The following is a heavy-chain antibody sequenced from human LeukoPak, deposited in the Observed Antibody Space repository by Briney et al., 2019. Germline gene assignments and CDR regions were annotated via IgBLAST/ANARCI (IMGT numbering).Heavy chain of an antibody. V-gene: IGHV6-1*01. CDR3: ARRRYYDYTGFFDY. Sequence: SQTLSLTCAISGDSVSSNSASWNWFRQSPSRGLEWLGRTFYTSKWNNDYAASVKSRITISPDTSKNHFSLQLNSVTPEDTAVYYCARRRYYDYTGFFDYWGQGTLVTVSS. CDR2: TFYTSKWNN. J-gene: IGHJ4*02. CDR1: GDSVSSNSAS. D-gene: IGHD3-22*01.